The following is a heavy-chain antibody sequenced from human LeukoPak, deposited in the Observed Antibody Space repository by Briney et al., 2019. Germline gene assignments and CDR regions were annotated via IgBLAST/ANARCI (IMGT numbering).Heavy chain of an antibody. V-gene: IGHV4-39*07. CDR2: IYYSGST. D-gene: IGHD6-19*01. J-gene: IGHJ4*02. Sequence: SETLSLTCTVSGGSISSSSYYWGWIRQPPGKGLEWIGSIYYSGSTYYNPSLKSRVTISVDTSKNQFSLKLSSVTAADTAVYYCAREEGDSSGWYASGILDYWGQGTLVTVSS. CDR1: GGSISSSSYY. CDR3: AREEGDSSGWYASGILDY.